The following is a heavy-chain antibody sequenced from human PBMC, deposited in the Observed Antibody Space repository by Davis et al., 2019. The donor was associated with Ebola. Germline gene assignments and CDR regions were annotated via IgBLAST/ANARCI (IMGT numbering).Heavy chain of an antibody. CDR3: AKDSNWNCKFSLDY. CDR1: GFTFSDYY. J-gene: IGHJ4*02. V-gene: IGHV3-11*04. Sequence: PGGSLRLSCAASGFTFSDYYMSWIRQVPGKGLEWVSYISSSGSTIYYADSVKGRFTISRDNAKNSLYLQMNSLRAEDTAVYYCAKDSNWNCKFSLDYWGQGTLVTVSS. CDR2: ISSSGSTI. D-gene: IGHD1-7*01.